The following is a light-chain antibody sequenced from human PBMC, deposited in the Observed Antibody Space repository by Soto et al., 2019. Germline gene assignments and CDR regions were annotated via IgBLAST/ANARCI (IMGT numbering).Light chain of an antibody. Sequence: EIVLTQSPGTLSLSPGEGATLSCRASQSVSSSYFAWYQQKPGQAPRLIIYGASSRATGIPDRFSGSGSGTDFTLTISRLEPEDFAVYYCHQSGSYGITFGQGTRLEIK. CDR1: QSVSSSY. CDR2: GAS. V-gene: IGKV3-20*01. CDR3: HQSGSYGIT. J-gene: IGKJ5*01.